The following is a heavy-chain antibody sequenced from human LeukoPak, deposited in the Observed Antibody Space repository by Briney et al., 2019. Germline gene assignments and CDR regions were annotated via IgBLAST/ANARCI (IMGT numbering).Heavy chain of an antibody. CDR2: ISASGGGT. Sequence: PGGSLRLSCAASGFTFSDYYMSWVRQAPGKGLEWVSTISASGGGTYYADSVKGRFTISRDNSKNTLYLQMNSLRAEDTAVYYCAKGIKGAIVVVITPFDYWGQGTPVTVSS. CDR3: AKGIKGAIVVVITPFDY. J-gene: IGHJ4*02. CDR1: GFTFSDYY. V-gene: IGHV3-23*01. D-gene: IGHD3-22*01.